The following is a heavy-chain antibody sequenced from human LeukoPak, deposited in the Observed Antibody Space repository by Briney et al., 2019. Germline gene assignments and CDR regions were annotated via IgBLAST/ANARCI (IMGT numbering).Heavy chain of an antibody. V-gene: IGHV1-46*01. CDR2: INPSGGST. Sequence: ASVKVSCKASGYTLTSYYMHWVRQAPGQGLEWMGIINPSGGSTSYAQKFQGRVTMTRDMSTSTVYMELSSLRSEDTAVYYCARVGPPGPLYSSSWYFTGFAFDIWGQGTMVTVSS. CDR1: GYTLTSYY. J-gene: IGHJ3*02. CDR3: ARVGPPGPLYSSSWYFTGFAFDI. D-gene: IGHD6-13*01.